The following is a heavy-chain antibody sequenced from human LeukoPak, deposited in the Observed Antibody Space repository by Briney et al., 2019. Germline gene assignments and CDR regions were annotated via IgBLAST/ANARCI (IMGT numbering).Heavy chain of an antibody. CDR3: ARGEYGYNTFDY. CDR2: INHSGST. D-gene: IGHD5-24*01. Sequence: KPSETLSLTCAVYGGSFSGYYWSWIRQPPGKGLEWIGEINHSGSTNYNPSLKSRVTISVDTSKNQFSLKLSSVTAADTAVYYCARGEYGYNTFDYWGQGTLVTVSS. V-gene: IGHV4-34*01. CDR1: GGSFSGYY. J-gene: IGHJ4*02.